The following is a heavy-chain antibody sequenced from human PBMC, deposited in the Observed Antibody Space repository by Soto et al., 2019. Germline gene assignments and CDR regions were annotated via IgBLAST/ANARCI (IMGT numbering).Heavy chain of an antibody. CDR1: GFTFSSYA. D-gene: IGHD2-21*01. V-gene: IGHV3-23*01. J-gene: IGHJ6*02. Sequence: PGGSLRLSCAASGFTFSSYAMSWVRQAPGKGLEWVSAISGSGGSTYYADSVKGRFTISRDNSKNTLYLQMNSLRAEDTAVYYCAKNPPVIGFNYYYGMDVWGQGTTVTVSS. CDR3: AKNPPVIGFNYYYGMDV. CDR2: ISGSGGST.